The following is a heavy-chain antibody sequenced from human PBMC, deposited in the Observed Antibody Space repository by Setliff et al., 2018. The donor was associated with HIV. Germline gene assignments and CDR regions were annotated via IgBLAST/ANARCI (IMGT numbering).Heavy chain of an antibody. CDR3: AREVSTTPYYFNY. CDR1: GFTFSSYS. V-gene: IGHV3-21*04. J-gene: IGHJ4*01. CDR2: ISSSSSYI. Sequence: PGGSLRLSCAASGFTFSSYSMNWVRRAPGKGLEWVSSISSSSSYIYYADSVKGRFTISRDNAKNSLFLQMNGLRAEDTAVYYCAREVSTTPYYFNYWGQGTLVTVSS. D-gene: IGHD5-12*01.